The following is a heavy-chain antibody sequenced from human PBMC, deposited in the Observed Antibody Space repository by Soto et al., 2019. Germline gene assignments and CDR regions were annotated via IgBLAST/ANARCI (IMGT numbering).Heavy chain of an antibody. CDR1: GYSFTSYW. CDR3: VRNGLATSPPYYYGMGV. Sequence: GESLKISCKGSGYSFTSYWISWVRQMPGKGLEWMGIIYPGDSDTRYSPSFRGQVTISADKSITTAYLQWSSLKPSDTAIYYCVRNGLATSPPYYYGMGVWGQGTTVTVS. V-gene: IGHV5-51*01. J-gene: IGHJ6*02. CDR2: IYPGDSDT. D-gene: IGHD1-1*01.